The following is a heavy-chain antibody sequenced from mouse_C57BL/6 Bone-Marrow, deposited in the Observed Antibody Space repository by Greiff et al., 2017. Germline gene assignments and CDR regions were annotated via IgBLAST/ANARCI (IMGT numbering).Heavy chain of an antibody. J-gene: IGHJ2*01. CDR2: ISYDGSN. CDR3: SLATVVATDY. V-gene: IGHV3-6*01. Sequence: EVKLQESGPGLVKPSQSLSLTCSVTGYSITSGYYWNWIRQFPGNKLEWMGYISYDGSNNYNPSLKNRISITRDPSKNQFFLKLNSVTTEDTATYYCSLATVVATDYWGQGTTLTVSS. CDR1: GYSITSGYY. D-gene: IGHD1-1*01.